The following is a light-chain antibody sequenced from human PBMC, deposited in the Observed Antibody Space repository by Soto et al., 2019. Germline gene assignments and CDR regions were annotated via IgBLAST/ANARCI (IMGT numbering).Light chain of an antibody. J-gene: IGLJ1*01. CDR2: EVS. Sequence: QSALTQPASVSGSPGQSITSSCTGTSRDVGGYNYVSWYQQHPGKAPKLMIYEVSNRPSGVSNRFSGSKSGNTASLTISGLQAEDEADYYCSSYTSSSIDYVFGTGTKLTVL. V-gene: IGLV2-14*01. CDR3: SSYTSSSIDYV. CDR1: SRDVGGYNY.